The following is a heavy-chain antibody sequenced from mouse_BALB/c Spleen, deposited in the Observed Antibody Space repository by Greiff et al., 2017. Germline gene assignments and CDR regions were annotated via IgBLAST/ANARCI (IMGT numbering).Heavy chain of an antibody. CDR1: GYTFTDYE. CDR2: IDPETGGT. CDR3: TGFYYGSSYDY. Sequence: VQLQQSGAELVRPGASVTLSCKASGYTFTDYEMHWVKQTPVHGLEWIGAIDPETGGTAYNQKFKGKATLTADKSSSTAYMELSSLTNEDSAVYYCTGFYYGSSYDYWGQGTTLTVSS. V-gene: IGHV1-15*01. J-gene: IGHJ2*01. D-gene: IGHD1-1*01.